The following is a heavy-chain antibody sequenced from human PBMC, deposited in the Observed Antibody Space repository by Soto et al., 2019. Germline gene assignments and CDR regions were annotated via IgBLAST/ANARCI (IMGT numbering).Heavy chain of an antibody. CDR2: IYYSGST. CDR3: ASGGIVGATLGDYGMDV. D-gene: IGHD1-26*01. J-gene: IGHJ6*02. V-gene: IGHV4-59*01. CDR1: GGSISSYY. Sequence: SETLSLTCTVSGGSISSYYWSWIRQPPGKGLEWIGYIYYSGSTNYNPSLKSRVTISVDTSKNQFSLKLSSVTAADTAVYYCASGGIVGATLGDYGMDVWGQGTTVTVSS.